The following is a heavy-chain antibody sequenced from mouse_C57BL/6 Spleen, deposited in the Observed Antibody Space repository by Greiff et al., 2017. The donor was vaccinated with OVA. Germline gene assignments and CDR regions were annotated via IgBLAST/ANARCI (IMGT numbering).Heavy chain of an antibody. CDR3: ARSGTTVVATGYFDY. J-gene: IGHJ2*01. CDR2: IHPNSGST. CDR1: GYTFTSYW. Sequence: QVQLQQPGAELVKPGASVKLSCKASGYTFTSYWMHWVKQRPGQGLEWIGMIHPNSGSTNYNEKFKSKATLTVDKSSSTAYMQLSSLTSEDSAVYYRARSGTTVVATGYFDYWGQGTTLTVSS. V-gene: IGHV1-64*01. D-gene: IGHD1-1*01.